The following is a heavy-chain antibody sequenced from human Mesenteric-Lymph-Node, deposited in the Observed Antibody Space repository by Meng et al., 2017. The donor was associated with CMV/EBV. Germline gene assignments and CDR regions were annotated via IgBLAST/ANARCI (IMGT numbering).Heavy chain of an antibody. D-gene: IGHD1-1*01. CDR3: ARGPKKAEVPSYYYYGMDV. CDR1: GGSISSSSYY. V-gene: IGHV4-39*01. CDR2: IYYSGST. J-gene: IGHJ6*02. Sequence: SETLSLTCTVSGGSISSSSYYWGWIRQPPGKGLEWIGSIYYSGSTYYNPSLKSRVTISVDTSKNQFSLKLSSVTAADTAVYYCARGPKKAEVPSYYYYGMDVWGQGTTVTVSS.